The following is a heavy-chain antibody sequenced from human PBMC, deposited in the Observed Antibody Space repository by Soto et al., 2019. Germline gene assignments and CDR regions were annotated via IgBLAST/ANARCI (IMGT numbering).Heavy chain of an antibody. D-gene: IGHD6-19*01. CDR1: GYTFTSYG. CDR2: ISAYNGNT. J-gene: IGHJ6*02. CDR3: ASGPEQWLATYYYYGMDV. V-gene: IGHV1-18*04. Sequence: QVQLVQSGAEVKKPGPSVKVSCKASGYTFTSYGISWVRQAPGQGLEWMGWISAYNGNTNYAQKLQGRVTMTTDTSTSTAYMELRSLRSDDTAVYYCASGPEQWLATYYYYGMDVWGQGTTVTVSS.